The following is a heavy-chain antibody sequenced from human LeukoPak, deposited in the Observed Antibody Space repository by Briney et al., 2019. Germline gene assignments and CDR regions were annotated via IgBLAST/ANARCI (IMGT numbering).Heavy chain of an antibody. CDR2: ISSSSSNI. D-gene: IGHD2-2*01. CDR3: ARARGVLVVVPAAIPAY. Sequence: PGGSLRLSCAASGFIFSSYSMNWVRQAPGKGLEWVSSISSSSSNIYYADSVKGRFTISRDNAKNSLYLQMNSLRAEDTAVYYCARARGVLVVVPAAIPAYWGQGTLVTVSS. J-gene: IGHJ4*02. V-gene: IGHV3-21*01. CDR1: GFIFSSYS.